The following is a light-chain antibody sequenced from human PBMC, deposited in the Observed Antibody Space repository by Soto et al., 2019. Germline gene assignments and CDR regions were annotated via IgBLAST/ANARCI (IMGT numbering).Light chain of an antibody. V-gene: IGLV3-12*02. CDR3: QVWDSSSDQV. CDR2: FDR. Sequence: SYELTQSHSVSVATAQMARITCGENNIGSKAVHWYQQKSGQDPVLVIYFDRNRPSGIPERFSTSNPGNTATLTISRIDGGDEADYYCQVWDSSSDQVFGGGTKLTV. CDR1: NIGSKA. J-gene: IGLJ2*01.